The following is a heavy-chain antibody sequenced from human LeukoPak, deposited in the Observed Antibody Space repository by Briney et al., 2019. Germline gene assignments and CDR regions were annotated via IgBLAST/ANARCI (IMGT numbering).Heavy chain of an antibody. CDR1: GFTFSSYA. J-gene: IGHJ4*02. D-gene: IGHD4-23*01. V-gene: IGHV3-30-3*01. CDR2: ISYGGSNK. CDR3: AGWAYYGGNSGFDY. Sequence: GGSLRLSCAASGFTFSSYAMHWVRQAPGKGLEWVAVISYGGSNKYYADSVKGRFTISRDNSKNTLYLRMNSLRAEDTAVYYCAGWAYYGGNSGFDYWGQGTLVTVSS.